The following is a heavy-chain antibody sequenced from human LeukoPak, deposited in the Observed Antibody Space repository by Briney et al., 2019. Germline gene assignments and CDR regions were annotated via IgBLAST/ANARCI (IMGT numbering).Heavy chain of an antibody. CDR3: ARVAPVDDSSGYPFYYYYMDV. CDR2: INPNTGGT. J-gene: IGHJ6*03. CDR1: GYTFSGYY. Sequence: ASVKVSCKASGYTFSGYYIHWVRQAPGQGLEWMGWINPNTGGTKYAQRFQDRVTMTTDTSTSTAYMELRSLRSDDTAVYYCARVAPVDDSSGYPFYYYYMDVWGKGTTVTVSS. V-gene: IGHV1-2*02. D-gene: IGHD3-22*01.